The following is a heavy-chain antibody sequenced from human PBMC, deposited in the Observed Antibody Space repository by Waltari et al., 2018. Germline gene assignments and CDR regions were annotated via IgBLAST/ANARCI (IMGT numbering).Heavy chain of an antibody. J-gene: IGHJ4*02. Sequence: QLQLQESGPGLVKPSETLSLTCTVSGGSISSSSDYWGWIRQPPVKGLEGIGRSYYSGSTYSTPSLQSRVPISVDTSKNQFSLKLSSVTAADTAVYYCARGAHYDFWSGYYGLVFDSWGQGTLVTVSS. CDR1: GGSISSSSDY. CDR2: SYYSGST. V-gene: IGHV4-39*07. D-gene: IGHD3-3*01. CDR3: ARGAHYDFWSGYYGLVFDS.